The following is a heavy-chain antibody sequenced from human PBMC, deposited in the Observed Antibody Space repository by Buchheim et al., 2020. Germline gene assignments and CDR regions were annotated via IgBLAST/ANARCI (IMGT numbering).Heavy chain of an antibody. CDR1: GYTFTSYD. D-gene: IGHD6-19*01. CDR2: MNPNSGNT. CDR3: ARGETSSGWYLYYYGMDV. V-gene: IGHV1-8*01. J-gene: IGHJ6*02. Sequence: QVQLVQSGAEVKKPGASVKVSCKASGYTFTSYDINWVRQATGQGLEWMGWMNPNSGNTGYAQKFQGRVTMTRDTSISTAYMELGRLRSGDTAVYYCARGETSSGWYLYYYGMDVWGQGTT.